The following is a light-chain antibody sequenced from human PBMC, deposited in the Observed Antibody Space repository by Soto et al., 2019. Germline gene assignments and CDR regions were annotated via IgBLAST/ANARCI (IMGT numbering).Light chain of an antibody. CDR3: QQYGISPPFT. J-gene: IGKJ4*01. Sequence: EIVLTQSPGTLSLSPGEIATLSCRASQSVSSSHLAWDQQKPGQSHRLVIYGASSRASGIPDRFSGSVSGTDFTLNISRLEPEDFAVYYCQQYGISPPFTFGGGTKVEIK. CDR2: GAS. CDR1: QSVSSSH. V-gene: IGKV3-20*01.